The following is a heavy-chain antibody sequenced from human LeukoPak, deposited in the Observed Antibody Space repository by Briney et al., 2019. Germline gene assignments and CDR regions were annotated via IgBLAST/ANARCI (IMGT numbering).Heavy chain of an antibody. V-gene: IGHV3-7*03. CDR1: GFIFSNYW. CDR3: ARDQYDTWSRRGNFDS. D-gene: IGHD3-3*01. CDR2: IKQDGSEK. J-gene: IGHJ4*02. Sequence: PGGSLRLSCAASGFIFSNYWMNWVRQAPGEGLEWVANIKQDGSEKYYVDSVKGRFTISRDNAKNSLYLQTNSLRAEDTAVFYCARDQYDTWSRRGNFDSWGQGTLVIVSS.